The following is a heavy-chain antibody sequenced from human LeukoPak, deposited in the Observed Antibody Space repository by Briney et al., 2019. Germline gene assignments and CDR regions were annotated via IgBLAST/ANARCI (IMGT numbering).Heavy chain of an antibody. Sequence: KHGESLKISCKASGYSFATYWISWVRQTPGQGLEWMGRFDPTDSYTTYGPSFQGHVTISADKSISTAYLQWDSLKASDTAMYYCARHDPNARLKLDYWGQGTLVTVSS. CDR2: FDPTDSYT. CDR3: ARHDPNARLKLDY. CDR1: GYSFATYW. V-gene: IGHV5-10-1*01. D-gene: IGHD3-3*01. J-gene: IGHJ4*02.